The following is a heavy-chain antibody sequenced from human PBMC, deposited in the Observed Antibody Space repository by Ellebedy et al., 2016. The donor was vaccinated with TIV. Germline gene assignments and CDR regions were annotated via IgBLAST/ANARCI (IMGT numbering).Heavy chain of an antibody. Sequence: ASVKVSXXASGGTFSSYAISWVRQAPGQGLEWMGWIDIYNGKRDFAQKFQGRVTMTTDTSTSTAYLELRSLRSNDTAVYYCGRGGLFGKWGPDTYYYYGMDVWGQGTTVTVSS. J-gene: IGHJ6*02. CDR3: GRGGLFGKWGPDTYYYYGMDV. D-gene: IGHD3-10*01. CDR1: GGTFSSYA. CDR2: IDIYNGKR. V-gene: IGHV1-18*01.